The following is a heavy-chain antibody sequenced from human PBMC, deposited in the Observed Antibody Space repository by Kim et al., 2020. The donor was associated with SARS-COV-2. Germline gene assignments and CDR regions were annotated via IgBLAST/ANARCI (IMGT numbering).Heavy chain of an antibody. Sequence: GRCTISRDDSKNTLYLQMNSLKTEDTAVYYCTTRYYYDSSGYYREKNFDYWGQGTLVTVSS. D-gene: IGHD3-22*01. J-gene: IGHJ4*02. V-gene: IGHV3-15*01. CDR3: TTRYYYDSSGYYREKNFDY.